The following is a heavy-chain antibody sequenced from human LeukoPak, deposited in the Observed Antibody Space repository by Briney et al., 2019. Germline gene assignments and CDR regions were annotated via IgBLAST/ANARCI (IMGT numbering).Heavy chain of an antibody. Sequence: PGGSLRLSCAASGLTVSSNYMSWVRQAPGKGLEWVSGISGSGVTTYYADSVKGRFTISRDNSKNTLYLQMDSLRAEDTAVYYCAKERLRFFDWSGFDYWGQGTLGTVSS. J-gene: IGHJ4*02. D-gene: IGHD3-9*01. CDR2: ISGSGVTT. CDR1: GLTVSSNY. CDR3: AKERLRFFDWSGFDY. V-gene: IGHV3-23*01.